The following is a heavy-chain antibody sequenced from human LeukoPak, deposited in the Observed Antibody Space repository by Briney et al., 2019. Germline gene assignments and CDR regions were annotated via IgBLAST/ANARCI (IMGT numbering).Heavy chain of an antibody. V-gene: IGHV1-2*02. Sequence: ASVKVSCKASGFIFTGYYMHWVRQAPGQGLEWMGWINPYSGGTNYAQKFQGRVTMTKDTSISTAYMELSRLRSDDTAVYYCARCVYYYDSSGYYPDEYYFDYWGQGTLVTVSS. CDR3: ARCVYYYDSSGYYPDEYYFDY. D-gene: IGHD3-22*01. CDR2: INPYSGGT. J-gene: IGHJ4*02. CDR1: GFIFTGYY.